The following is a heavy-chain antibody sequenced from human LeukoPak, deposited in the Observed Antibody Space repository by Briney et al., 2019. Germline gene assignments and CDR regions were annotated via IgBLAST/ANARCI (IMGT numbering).Heavy chain of an antibody. CDR1: GFTFSSSA. J-gene: IGHJ4*02. D-gene: IGHD1-26*01. V-gene: IGHV3-23*01. CDR2: ISNNGGYT. CDR3: ARASGSRVGLDY. Sequence: GGSLRLSCAASGFTFSSSAMSWVRQAPGKGLEWVSAISNNGGYTYYADSVQGRFTISRDNSKNTLYLQMNSLRAEDTAVYYCARASGSRVGLDYWGQGTLVTVSS.